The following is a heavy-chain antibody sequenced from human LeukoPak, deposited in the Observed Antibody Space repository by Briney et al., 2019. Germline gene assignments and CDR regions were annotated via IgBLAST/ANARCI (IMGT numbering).Heavy chain of an antibody. D-gene: IGHD3-9*01. CDR1: GFTFSSYG. Sequence: GGSLRLSCAASGFTFSSYGMHWVRQAPGKGLEWVAFIRYDGSNKYYADSVKGRFTISRDNSKNTLYLQMNSLRAEDTAVYYCANEVRAHYDILTGAFDYWGQGTLVTVSS. J-gene: IGHJ4*02. V-gene: IGHV3-30*02. CDR3: ANEVRAHYDILTGAFDY. CDR2: IRYDGSNK.